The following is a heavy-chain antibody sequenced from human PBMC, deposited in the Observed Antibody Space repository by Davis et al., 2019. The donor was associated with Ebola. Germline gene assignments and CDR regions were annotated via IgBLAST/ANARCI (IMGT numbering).Heavy chain of an antibody. CDR3: ARHRPSGWYPLDF. J-gene: IGHJ4*02. V-gene: IGHV4-59*08. Sequence: MPSETLSLTCTVSGDSITSKMWSWIRQSPRKGLEWIGYMYNTGGTTSYNPSLKSRATISVDAPKNQFSLTLTSVTAADTALYYCARHRPSGWYPLDFWGQGTLVTVSS. CDR1: GDSITSKM. CDR2: MYNTGGTT. D-gene: IGHD6-19*01.